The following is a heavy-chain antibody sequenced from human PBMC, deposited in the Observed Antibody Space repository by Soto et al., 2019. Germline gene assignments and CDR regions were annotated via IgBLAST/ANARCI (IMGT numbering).Heavy chain of an antibody. CDR1: GFTFTNYG. CDR2: IWYDGSEK. CDR3: ARDLEYREYRNGQRYFDC. J-gene: IGHJ4*02. V-gene: IGHV3-33*01. Sequence: QVQLVESGGGVVQPGRSLRLSCAASGFTFTNYGMHWVRQAPGKGLEWVAVIWYDGSEKYYVDSVKGRFTISRDTSKNTLYLQMNSLRVEDTAVYYCARDLEYREYRNGQRYFDCWGQGTLVTVSS. D-gene: IGHD5-18*01.